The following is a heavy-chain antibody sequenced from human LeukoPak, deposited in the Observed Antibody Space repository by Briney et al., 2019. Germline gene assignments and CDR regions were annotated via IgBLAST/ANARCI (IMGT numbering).Heavy chain of an antibody. CDR2: ISGSGSST. D-gene: IGHD6-13*01. Sequence: PGGSLRLSCAASGFTFSSYAMSWVRQAPGKGLEWVSLISGSGSSTYYADSAKGRFTISRDNSKNTLYLRMNSLRAEDTAVYYCAKSFAVAGSRPPDYWGQGTLVTVSS. V-gene: IGHV3-23*01. J-gene: IGHJ4*02. CDR3: AKSFAVAGSRPPDY. CDR1: GFTFSSYA.